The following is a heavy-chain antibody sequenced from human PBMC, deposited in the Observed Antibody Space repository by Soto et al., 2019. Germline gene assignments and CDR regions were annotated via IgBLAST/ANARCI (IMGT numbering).Heavy chain of an antibody. J-gene: IGHJ6*02. Sequence: SGKVSCKASGGTFGIYAITWVRQAPGQGLEWMGGIIAFSDIVNYTQKLQGRVTISADESTNTAYMDLGSLRSEDTAVYYCARSLYSSSWYHSGNSYYYYGMDVWGQGTTVTAP. CDR1: GGTFGIYA. V-gene: IGHV1-69*13. D-gene: IGHD6-13*01. CDR3: ARSLYSSSWYHSGNSYYYYGMDV. CDR2: IIAFSDIV.